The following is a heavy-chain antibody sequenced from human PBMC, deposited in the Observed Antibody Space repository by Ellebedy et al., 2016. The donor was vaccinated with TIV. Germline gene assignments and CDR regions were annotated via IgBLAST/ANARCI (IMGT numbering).Heavy chain of an antibody. V-gene: IGHV1-18*04. D-gene: IGHD2-15*01. CDR2: ISAYNGNT. J-gene: IGHJ4*02. Sequence: ASVKVSXXASGYTFTSYGISWVRQAPGQGLEWMGWISAYNGNTNYAQKLQGRVTMTTDTSTSTAYMELRSLTSDDTAVYYCARDNLLLNSYWGQGTLVTVSS. CDR1: GYTFTSYG. CDR3: ARDNLLLNSY.